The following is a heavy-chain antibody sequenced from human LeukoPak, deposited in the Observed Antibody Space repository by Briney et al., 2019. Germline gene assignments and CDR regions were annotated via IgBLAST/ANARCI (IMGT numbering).Heavy chain of an antibody. V-gene: IGHV4-34*01. Sequence: TSETLSLTCAVYGGSFSGYYWSWIRQPPGKGLEWIGEINHSGSTNYNPSLKSRVTISVDTSKNQFSLKLSSATAADTAVYYCARVFGGLRFLEWSYYFDYWGQGTLVTVSS. D-gene: IGHD3-3*01. CDR2: INHSGST. CDR1: GGSFSGYY. J-gene: IGHJ4*02. CDR3: ARVFGGLRFLEWSYYFDY.